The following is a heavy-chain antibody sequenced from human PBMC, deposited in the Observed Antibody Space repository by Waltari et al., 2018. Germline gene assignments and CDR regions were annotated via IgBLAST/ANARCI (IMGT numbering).Heavy chain of an antibody. V-gene: IGHV4-59*01. Sequence: QVQLQESGPGLVKPSETLSLTCTVSGGSISSYYWRWIRQPPGKGLEWIGYIYYSGSTNYNPSLKSRVTISVDTSKNQFSLKLSSVTAADTAVYYCARVVRGYSSGWYYMDVWGKGTTVTVSS. CDR3: ARVVRGYSSGWYYMDV. D-gene: IGHD6-19*01. J-gene: IGHJ6*03. CDR2: IYYSGST. CDR1: GGSISSYY.